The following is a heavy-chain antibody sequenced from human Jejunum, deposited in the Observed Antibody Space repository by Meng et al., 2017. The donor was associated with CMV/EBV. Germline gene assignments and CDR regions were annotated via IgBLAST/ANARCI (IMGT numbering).Heavy chain of an antibody. J-gene: IGHJ4*02. Sequence: FTCRSYAMGWVRQAPGKGLEWGSAISGSGCSTYHTDCVKGRFTISRDNSKNTLYLKMNSLRAEDTYVYYCAKVLCSYYYDSSGYSDYWGQGTLVTVSS. CDR2: ISGSGCST. CDR3: AKVLCSYYYDSSGYSDY. D-gene: IGHD3-22*01. V-gene: IGHV3-23*01. CDR1: FTCRSYA.